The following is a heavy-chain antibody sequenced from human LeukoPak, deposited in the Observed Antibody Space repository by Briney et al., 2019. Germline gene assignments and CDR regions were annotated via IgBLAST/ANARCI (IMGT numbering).Heavy chain of an antibody. J-gene: IGHJ4*02. CDR3: ARDLYDFWSGYQYYFAY. Sequence: AAVKVSCKASGYTFTSYAMNWGRQAPGQGLEGMGWINPNSGGTKYAQKFQGRGTMTRDTSISPAYLELSRLRSDDPAVYYCARDLYDFWSGYQYYFAYWGQGTLVTVSS. CDR2: INPNSGGT. CDR1: GYTFTSYA. D-gene: IGHD3-3*01. V-gene: IGHV1-2*02.